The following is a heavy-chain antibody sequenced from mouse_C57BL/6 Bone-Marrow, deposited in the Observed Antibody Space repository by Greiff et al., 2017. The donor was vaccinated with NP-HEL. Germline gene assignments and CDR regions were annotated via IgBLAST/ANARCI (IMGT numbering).Heavy chain of an antibody. D-gene: IGHD2-1*01. CDR2: IYPRSGNT. Sequence: VQLQQSGAELARPGASVKLSCKASGYTFTSYGISWVKQRTGQGLEWIGEIYPRSGNTYYNEKFKGKATLTADKSSSTAYMELRSLTSEDSAVYFWAREGGYGNYGFAYWGQGTLVTVSA. J-gene: IGHJ3*01. CDR3: AREGGYGNYGFAY. CDR1: GYTFTSYG. V-gene: IGHV1-81*01.